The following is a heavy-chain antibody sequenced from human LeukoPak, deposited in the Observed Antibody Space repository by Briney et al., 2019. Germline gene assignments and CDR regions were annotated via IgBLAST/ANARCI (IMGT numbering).Heavy chain of an antibody. CDR2: INPNTGGT. D-gene: IGHD3-9*01. Sequence: ASVKVSCKASGYTFTDYYMHWVRQAPGQGLEWMGWINPNTGGTNYAQKFQGRVTMTRDTSISTPYMELRSLRSDDTAVYYCARDRDYDILTADYYYYYMDVWGKGTTVTISS. J-gene: IGHJ6*03. CDR1: GYTFTDYY. CDR3: ARDRDYDILTADYYYYYMDV. V-gene: IGHV1-2*02.